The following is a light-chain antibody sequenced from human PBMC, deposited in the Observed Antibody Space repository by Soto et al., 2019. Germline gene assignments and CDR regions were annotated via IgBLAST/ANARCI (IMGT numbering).Light chain of an antibody. CDR1: QTVDNH. CDR3: QQRRDWPLT. J-gene: IGKJ3*01. Sequence: EIVMTQSPATLSLSPGERATLSCGASQTVDNHFTWYQQKPGQAPRLLIYETFDRATDIPARFIGSGSGRVFTLTISSLEPEDSAVYYCQQRRDWPLTFGPGTKVEIK. V-gene: IGKV3-11*02. CDR2: ETF.